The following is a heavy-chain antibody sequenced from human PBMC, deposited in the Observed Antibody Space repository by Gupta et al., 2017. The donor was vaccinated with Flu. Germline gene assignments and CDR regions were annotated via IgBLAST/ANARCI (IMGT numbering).Heavy chain of an antibody. CDR2: RWYDGSNK. Sequence: QVQLVESGGGLVQPGRSLRLFCAASGFPCSRHGMQWARRAPGKGLEWVAVRWYDGSNKYYADSVKGRFTISRDNSKNTLYLQMNSLRAEDTAVYYCAREKNWVVGPRGGFDPWGQGTLVTGSS. CDR1: GFPCSRHG. D-gene: IGHD7-27*01. CDR3: AREKNWVVGPRGGFDP. V-gene: IGHV3-33*01. J-gene: IGHJ5*02.